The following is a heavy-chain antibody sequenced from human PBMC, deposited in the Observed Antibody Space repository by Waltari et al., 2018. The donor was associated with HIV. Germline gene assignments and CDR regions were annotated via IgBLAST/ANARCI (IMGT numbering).Heavy chain of an antibody. CDR3: ARGGYYYDISGYYHY. V-gene: IGHV3-33*01. CDR1: GFTFSNFA. CDR2: IWYDGDNK. Sequence: QVQLVESGGGVVQPGRSLRLSCAASGFTFSNFAMHWVRQAPGKGLGGVASIWYDGDNKYYADAVKGRFTISRDNSKNTLYLQMNSLRVEDTAVYYCARGGYYYDISGYYHYWGQGTLVTVSS. D-gene: IGHD3-22*01. J-gene: IGHJ4*02.